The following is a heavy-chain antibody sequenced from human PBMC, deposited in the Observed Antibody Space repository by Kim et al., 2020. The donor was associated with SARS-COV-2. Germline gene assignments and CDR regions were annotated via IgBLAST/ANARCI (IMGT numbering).Heavy chain of an antibody. Sequence: GGSLRLSCAASGFTFSSYGMHWVRQAPGKGLEWVAVISYDGSNKYYADSVKGRFTISRDNSKNTLYLQMNSLRAEDTAVYYCAKDRSMGYSSSPGDYYYG. V-gene: IGHV3-30*18. CDR3: AKDRSMGYSSSPGDYYYG. J-gene: IGHJ6*01. CDR2: ISYDGSNK. CDR1: GFTFSSYG. D-gene: IGHD6-13*01.